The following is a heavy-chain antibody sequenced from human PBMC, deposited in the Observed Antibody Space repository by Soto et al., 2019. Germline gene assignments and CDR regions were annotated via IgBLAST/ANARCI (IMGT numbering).Heavy chain of an antibody. CDR1: GFTFCSYA. V-gene: IGHV3-64D*08. J-gene: IGHJ4*02. D-gene: IGHD5-18*01. CDR2: ISSNGGST. Sequence: GGSLRLCCSACGFTFCSYAMHWVRQAPGKGLEYVSAISSNGGSTYYADSVKGRFTISRDNSKNTLYLQMSSLRAEDTAVYYCVKDTAMVTAYFDYWGQGTLVTVSS. CDR3: VKDTAMVTAYFDY.